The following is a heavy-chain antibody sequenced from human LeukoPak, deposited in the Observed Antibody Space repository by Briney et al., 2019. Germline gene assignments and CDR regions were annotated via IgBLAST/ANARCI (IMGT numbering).Heavy chain of an antibody. CDR1: GDSVSSNSVT. J-gene: IGHJ6*02. D-gene: IGHD3-10*01. CDR2: TYYRSTWYN. V-gene: IGHV6-1*01. CDR3: ARGQARYYYGSGSYLYGMDV. Sequence: SQTLSLTCAISGDSVSSNSVTWNWIRQSPSRGLEWLGRTYYRSTWYNDYAVSMRGRITVNPDTSKNQFSLKLSSVTAADTAVYYCARGQARYYYGSGSYLYGMDVWGQGTTVTVSS.